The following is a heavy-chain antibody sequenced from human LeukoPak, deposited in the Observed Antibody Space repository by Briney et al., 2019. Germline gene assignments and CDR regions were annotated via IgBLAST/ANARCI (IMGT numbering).Heavy chain of an antibody. V-gene: IGHV3-48*01. CDR1: GFTFSSYS. D-gene: IGHD3-10*01. J-gene: IGHJ4*02. Sequence: GGSLRLSCAASGFTFSSYSMNWVRQAPGKGLEWVSYISSSSSTIYYADSVKGRFTISRDDAKNSLYLQMNSLRAEDTAVYYCASLWFGELFPSWWGQGTLVTVSS. CDR3: ASLWFGELFPSW. CDR2: ISSSSSTI.